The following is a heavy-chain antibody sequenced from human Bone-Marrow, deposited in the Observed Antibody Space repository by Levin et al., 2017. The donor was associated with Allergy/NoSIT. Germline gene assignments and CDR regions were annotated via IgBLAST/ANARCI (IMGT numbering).Heavy chain of an antibody. V-gene: IGHV4-30-2*01. D-gene: IGHD3-16*02. Sequence: SETLSLTCAVSGGSISGGGYPWTWIRQPPGGGLEWLGYVHYTGGVYYNPALKSRVSISLDKTKNSFSLQLTSATAADTAIYFCARGQNAHYRDDAFDIWGQGTMVTVSP. J-gene: IGHJ3*02. CDR2: VHYTGGV. CDR3: ARGQNAHYRDDAFDI. CDR1: GGSISGGGYP.